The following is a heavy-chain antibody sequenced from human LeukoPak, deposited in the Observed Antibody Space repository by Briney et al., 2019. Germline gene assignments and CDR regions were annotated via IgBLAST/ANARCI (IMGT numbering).Heavy chain of an antibody. V-gene: IGHV4-59*08. Sequence: SETQSLTCTVDGDSISSHYWSWIRQPPGKGLEWIGFIYYSGSTNYNPSLKSRVTISVDTSKYQFSLKLSSVTAADTAVYYCARQGIAVAPFDYWGQGTLVTVSS. CDR1: GDSISSHY. CDR2: IYYSGST. J-gene: IGHJ4*02. CDR3: ARQGIAVAPFDY. D-gene: IGHD6-19*01.